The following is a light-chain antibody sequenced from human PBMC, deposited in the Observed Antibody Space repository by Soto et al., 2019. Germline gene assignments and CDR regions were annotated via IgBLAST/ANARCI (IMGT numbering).Light chain of an antibody. Sequence: QSVLTQPPSTSGTPGQRVASSCSGSSSNIGSNIVNWYQQLPGTAPKLLIYTNNQRPSGVPDRFSGSKSGTSASLAISGLQSEDEADYYCVAWDDSLNGQVFGTGTKVTVL. J-gene: IGLJ1*01. CDR2: TNN. V-gene: IGLV1-44*01. CDR3: VAWDDSLNGQV. CDR1: SSNIGSNI.